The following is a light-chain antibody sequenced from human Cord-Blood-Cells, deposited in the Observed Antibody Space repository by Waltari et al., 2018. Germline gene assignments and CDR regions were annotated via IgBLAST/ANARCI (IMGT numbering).Light chain of an antibody. Sequence: EIVLTQSPGTLSLSPGARATLSCRASQSVSSSYLAWYQQKPGQAPRLLIYGASSMATGIPDRFSGSGSGTDFTLTISRLEPEDFAVYYCQQYGSSPKYTFGQGTKLEIK. CDR2: GAS. CDR3: QQYGSSPKYT. V-gene: IGKV3-20*01. CDR1: QSVSSSY. J-gene: IGKJ2*01.